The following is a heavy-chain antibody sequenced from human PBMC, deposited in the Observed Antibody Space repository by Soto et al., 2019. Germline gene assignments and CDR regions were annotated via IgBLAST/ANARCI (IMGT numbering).Heavy chain of an antibody. D-gene: IGHD4-4*01. CDR2: ILHDGSAE. CDR3: ARSRDGYSFYFYYGMDG. Sequence: SLRLSCAASGFILTSYGMHWVRQAPCKGLEWMALILHDGSAEYYADSVKGRFTISRDNSKNTLYLQMNSLTAEDTAVYYCARSRDGYSFYFYYGMDGWGQGTTVTVSS. J-gene: IGHJ6*02. V-gene: IGHV3-30*03. CDR1: GFILTSYG.